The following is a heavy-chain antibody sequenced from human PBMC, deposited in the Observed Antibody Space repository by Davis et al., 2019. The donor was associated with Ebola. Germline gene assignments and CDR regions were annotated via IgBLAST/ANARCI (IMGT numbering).Heavy chain of an antibody. D-gene: IGHD2-21*02. CDR3: AKFKRTNCGGDCYGLHDAFDI. J-gene: IGHJ3*02. CDR1: GFTFSSYG. V-gene: IGHV3-30*18. CDR2: ISYDGSNK. Sequence: PGGSLRLSCAASGFTFSSYGMHWVRQAPGKGLEWVAVISYDGSNKYYADSVKGRFTISRDNSKNTLYLQMNSLRAEDTAVYYCAKFKRTNCGGDCYGLHDAFDIWGQGTMVTVSS.